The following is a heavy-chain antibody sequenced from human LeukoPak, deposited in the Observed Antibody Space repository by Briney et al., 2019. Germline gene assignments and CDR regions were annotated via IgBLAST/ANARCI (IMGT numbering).Heavy chain of an antibody. CDR3: ARDVSHSGSRDAWWFDP. CDR1: GYTFTNHY. V-gene: IGHV1-46*01. J-gene: IGHJ5*02. D-gene: IGHD6-13*01. CDR2: CNPSGGGA. Sequence: ASVKVSCKASGYTFTNHYMHWVRQAPGQGLEWMGICNPSGGGASYAQKFQGRVTMTRDMSTNTFYMELSSLRFEDTAVYYCARDVSHSGSRDAWWFDPWGQGTLVTVSS.